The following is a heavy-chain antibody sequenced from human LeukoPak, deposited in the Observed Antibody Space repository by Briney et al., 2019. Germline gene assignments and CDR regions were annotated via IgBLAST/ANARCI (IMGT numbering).Heavy chain of an antibody. V-gene: IGHV3-33*06. Sequence: GGSLRLSCAASGFTFSSYGMHWVRQAPGKGLEWVAVIWYDGSNKYYADSVKGRFTISRDNSKNTLYLQMNSLRAEDTAVYYCAKGEDIAVAGRTWGQGTLVTVSS. D-gene: IGHD6-19*01. CDR3: AKGEDIAVAGRT. J-gene: IGHJ5*02. CDR2: IWYDGSNK. CDR1: GFTFSSYG.